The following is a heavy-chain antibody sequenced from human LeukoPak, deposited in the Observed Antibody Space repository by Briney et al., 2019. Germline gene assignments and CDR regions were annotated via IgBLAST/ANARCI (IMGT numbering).Heavy chain of an antibody. D-gene: IGHD3-10*01. CDR3: ARVGFGEFDDAFDI. CDR1: GYTFTGYY. Sequence: ASVKVSCKASGYTFTGYYMHWVRQAPGQGLEWMGWINPNRGGTNYAQKFQGRVTMTRDTSISTAYMELSRLRSDDTAVYYCARVGFGEFDDAFDIWGQGTMVTVSS. J-gene: IGHJ3*02. CDR2: INPNRGGT. V-gene: IGHV1-2*02.